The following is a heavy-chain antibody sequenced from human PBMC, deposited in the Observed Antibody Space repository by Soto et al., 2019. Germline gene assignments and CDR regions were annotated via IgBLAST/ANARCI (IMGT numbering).Heavy chain of an antibody. CDR1: GFTISSYS. V-gene: IGHV3-48*02. J-gene: IGHJ6*02. CDR3: AKGFDLQYGMDV. CDR2: ISSSSSTI. D-gene: IGHD3-10*01. Sequence: PGGSLRLSCAASGFTISSYSMNWVRQAPGKGLEWVSYISSSSSTIYYADSVKGRFTISRDNAKNSLYLQMNSLRDEDTAVYFCAKGFDLQYGMDVWGQGTTVTAP.